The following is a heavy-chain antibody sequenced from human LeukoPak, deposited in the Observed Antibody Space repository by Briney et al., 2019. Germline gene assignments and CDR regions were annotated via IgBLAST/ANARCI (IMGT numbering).Heavy chain of an antibody. V-gene: IGHV3-23*01. J-gene: IGHJ6*04. Sequence: GGTLRLSCAASGFTFSRYGMSWVRQAPGKGLEWVSAISGSGGSTYYADSVKGRFTISRDNSKNTLYLQMNSLRAEDTAVYYCAKGGGYYGYSQMDVWGKGTTVTISS. CDR1: GFTFSRYG. D-gene: IGHD3-10*01. CDR3: AKGGGYYGYSQMDV. CDR2: ISGSGGST.